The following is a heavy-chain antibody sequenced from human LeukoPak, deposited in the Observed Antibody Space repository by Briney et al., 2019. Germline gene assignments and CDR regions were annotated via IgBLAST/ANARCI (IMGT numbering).Heavy chain of an antibody. D-gene: IGHD2-15*01. J-gene: IGHJ4*02. CDR3: ANRYCSGGSCYFDY. Sequence: SETLSLTCTVSGGSISSSSYYWGWLRQPPGQGLEWIGSFYYSGSTYYNPSLKSRVTISVDTPKNQFSLKLSSVTAADTAVYYCANRYCSGGSCYFDYWGQGTLVTVSS. CDR1: GGSISSSSYY. V-gene: IGHV4-39*01. CDR2: FYYSGST.